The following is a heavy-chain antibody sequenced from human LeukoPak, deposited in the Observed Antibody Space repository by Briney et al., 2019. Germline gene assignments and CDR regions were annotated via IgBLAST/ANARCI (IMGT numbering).Heavy chain of an antibody. J-gene: IGHJ4*02. CDR2: ISYDGSNK. V-gene: IGHV3-30-3*01. Sequence: GGSLRLSCAASGFTFSSYAMHWVRQAPGKGLGWVSVISYDGSNKYYADSVKGRFTISRDNSKNTLYLQMNSLRAEDTAVYYCARGLVGAAGGYYFDYWGQGTLVTVSS. D-gene: IGHD1-26*01. CDR3: ARGLVGAAGGYYFDY. CDR1: GFTFSSYA.